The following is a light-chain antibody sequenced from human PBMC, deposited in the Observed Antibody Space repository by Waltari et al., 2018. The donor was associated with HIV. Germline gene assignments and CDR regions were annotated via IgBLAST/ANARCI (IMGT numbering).Light chain of an antibody. Sequence: DIQMNQSPSSLSASVGDRVTITCRASQSITTYLNWYQQKPGKAPNLLIYAASSLQSGVPSRFSGSGSGTDFTLTISSLQPEDFATYYCQQSYSSSSTFGQGTKLEIK. V-gene: IGKV1-39*01. J-gene: IGKJ2*01. CDR1: QSITTY. CDR2: AAS. CDR3: QQSYSSSST.